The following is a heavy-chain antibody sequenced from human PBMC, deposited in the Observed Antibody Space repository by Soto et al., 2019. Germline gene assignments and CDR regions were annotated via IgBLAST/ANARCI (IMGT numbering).Heavy chain of an antibody. Sequence: QVQLVQSGAVVQKPGSSVKVSCTASGCTFSSYAISWVRQAPGQGLEWMGGITPIFGTANYAQKFQGRVTITADESTSTDYRELRSLRSVDTAESDCERDRRYGYGEARDGMDVWGQGTTVTVSS. D-gene: IGHD4-17*01. CDR3: ERDRRYGYGEARDGMDV. CDR1: GCTFSSYA. J-gene: IGHJ6*02. V-gene: IGHV1-69*12. CDR2: ITPIFGTA.